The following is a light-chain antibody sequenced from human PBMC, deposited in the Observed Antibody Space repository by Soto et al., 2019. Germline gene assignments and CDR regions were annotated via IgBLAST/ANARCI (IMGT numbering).Light chain of an antibody. Sequence: IVLTPAPATLSLSPGERAALSCRASQSVSTSLAWYQHKPGQAPRLFIYDASKRAPGIPARFSGSGSGTDFTRTISGLEPEDFAVYYCQVRDVWPSFGQGTKVEIK. CDR3: QVRDVWPS. J-gene: IGKJ1*01. CDR1: QSVSTS. CDR2: DAS. V-gene: IGKV3-11*01.